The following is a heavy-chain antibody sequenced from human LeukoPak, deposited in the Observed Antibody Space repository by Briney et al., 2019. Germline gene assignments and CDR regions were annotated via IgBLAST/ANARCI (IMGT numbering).Heavy chain of an antibody. CDR1: GGSISSGDYY. J-gene: IGHJ4*02. V-gene: IGHV4-30-4*01. CDR2: IYYSGST. Sequence: SETLSLTCTVSGGSISSGDYYWSWIRQPPGKGLEWIGYIYYSGSTYYNPSLKSRVTISVDTSKNQFSLKLSSVTVADTAVYYCAREYSSSSALDYWGQGTLVTVSS. CDR3: AREYSSSSALDY. D-gene: IGHD6-6*01.